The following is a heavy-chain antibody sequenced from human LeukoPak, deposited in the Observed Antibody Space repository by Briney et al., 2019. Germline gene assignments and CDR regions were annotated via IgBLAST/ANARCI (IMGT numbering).Heavy chain of an antibody. CDR3: ARDTGYSSTWYNYYGMDV. D-gene: IGHD2-2*01. Sequence: SETLSLTCNVSGGPISTYYWDWIRQPPGKGLEWIGYIHYRRSTKYNPPLKSRVTISVDTSKTQFSLKLTSVTAADTAVYYCARDTGYSSTWYNYYGMDVWGQGTTVTVSS. CDR1: GGPISTYY. J-gene: IGHJ6*02. V-gene: IGHV4-59*01. CDR2: IHYRRST.